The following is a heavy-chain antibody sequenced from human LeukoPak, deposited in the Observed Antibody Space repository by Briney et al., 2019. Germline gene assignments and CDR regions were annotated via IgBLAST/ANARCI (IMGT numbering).Heavy chain of an antibody. CDR3: ARGISMMIVAPGY. CDR1: GFTVNNNY. J-gene: IGHJ4*02. V-gene: IGHV3-53*01. CDR2: IYSNNIT. Sequence: GGSLRLSCAASGFTVNNNYMTWVRQAPGKGLEWVSVIYSNNITYYADSVKGRFTISRDSSKNTLYLQTNSLRAEDTAVYYCARGISMMIVAPGYWGQGTLVTVSS. D-gene: IGHD3-22*01.